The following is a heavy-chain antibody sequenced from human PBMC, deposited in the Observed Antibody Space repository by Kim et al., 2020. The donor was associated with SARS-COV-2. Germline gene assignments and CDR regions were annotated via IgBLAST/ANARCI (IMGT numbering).Heavy chain of an antibody. CDR3: TTGKGILTASAFDI. Sequence: GGSLRLSCAASGFTFSNAWMSWVRQAPGKGLEWVGRIKSKTDGGTTDYAAPVKGRFTISRDDSKNTLYLQMNSLKTEDTAVYYCTTGKGILTASAFDIWGQGTKVTVSS. CDR2: IKSKTDGGTT. V-gene: IGHV3-15*01. J-gene: IGHJ3*02. CDR1: GFTFSNAW. D-gene: IGHD3-9*01.